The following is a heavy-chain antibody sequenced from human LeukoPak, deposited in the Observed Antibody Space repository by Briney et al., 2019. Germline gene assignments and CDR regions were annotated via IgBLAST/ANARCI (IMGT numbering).Heavy chain of an antibody. D-gene: IGHD6-25*01. CDR1: GYTFTGYY. Sequence: ASVKVSCKASGYTFTGYYMHWVRQAPGQGLEWMGWINPNSGGTNYAQKFQGGVTMTRDTSISTAYMELSRLRSDDTAVYYCARRLLGGNWFDPWGQGTLVTVSS. CDR3: ARRLLGGNWFDP. V-gene: IGHV1-2*02. J-gene: IGHJ5*02. CDR2: INPNSGGT.